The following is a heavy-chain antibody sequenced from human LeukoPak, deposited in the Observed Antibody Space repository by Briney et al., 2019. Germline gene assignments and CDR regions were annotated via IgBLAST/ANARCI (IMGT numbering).Heavy chain of an antibody. CDR1: GGSISSYY. CDR2: IYYSGST. D-gene: IGHD4-17*01. CDR3: ARHYGDYRLHY. Sequence: PSETLSLTCTVSGGSISSYYWSWIRQPPGNGLEWIGYIYYSGSTNYNPSLKSRVTISVDTSKNQFSLKLSSVTAADTAVYYCARHYGDYRLHYWGQGTLVTVSS. J-gene: IGHJ4*02. V-gene: IGHV4-59*01.